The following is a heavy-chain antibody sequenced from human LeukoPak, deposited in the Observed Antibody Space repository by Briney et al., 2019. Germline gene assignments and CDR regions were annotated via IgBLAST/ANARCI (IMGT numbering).Heavy chain of an antibody. V-gene: IGHV5-51*01. D-gene: IGHD2-2*01. J-gene: IGHJ4*02. CDR2: IYPDDSDA. CDR3: ARQGYCSSTSCYVDF. Sequence: GESLQISCQGSGYSFTTYWLAWVRQMPGKGLEWMGIIYPDDSDARYRPSFQGQVTISADKSISTAYLQWSSLKASDTAMYYCARQGYCSSTSCYVDFWGQGTLVTVSS. CDR1: GYSFTTYW.